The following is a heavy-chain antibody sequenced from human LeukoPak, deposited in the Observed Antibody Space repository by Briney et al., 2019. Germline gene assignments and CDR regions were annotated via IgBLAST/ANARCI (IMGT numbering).Heavy chain of an antibody. D-gene: IGHD5-12*01. V-gene: IGHV1-2*02. CDR1: GYTFTGYY. CDR3: ARDRTPSGYENNWFDP. J-gene: IGHJ5*02. CDR2: INPNSGGT. Sequence: ASVKVSCKASGYTFTGYYMHWVRQAPGQGLEWMGWINPNSGGTNYAQKFQGRVTMTRDTSISTAYMELSRLRSDDTAVYYRARDRTPSGYENNWFDPWGQGTLVTVSS.